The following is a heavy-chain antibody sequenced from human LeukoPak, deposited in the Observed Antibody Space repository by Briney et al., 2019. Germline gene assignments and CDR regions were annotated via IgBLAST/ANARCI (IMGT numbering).Heavy chain of an antibody. CDR1: GGSFSDYY. V-gene: IGHV4-34*01. CDR2: INHSGTT. J-gene: IGHJ6*03. D-gene: IGHD6-19*01. CDR3: ARGEGTLAGRRWPYYFYYYMGV. Sequence: SETLSLTCVVYGGSFSDYYWSWVRQPPGKGLEWIGEINHSGTTKYNPSLKSRVTISIHTSNNQFSLNLNSVTAADTAVYFCARGEGTLAGRRWPYYFYYYMGVWGKGTTVTVSS.